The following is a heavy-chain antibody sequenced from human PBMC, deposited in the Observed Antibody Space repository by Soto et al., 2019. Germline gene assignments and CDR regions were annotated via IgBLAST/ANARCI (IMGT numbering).Heavy chain of an antibody. Sequence: PGGSLRLSCAASGFTFSNYAMNWVRQAPGKGLEWVSAISGGGDTTYYADSVKCRFTISRDNSKNTLSLQMNSLRAEDTAVYYCAKDQGVKGFGELLAILYGMDVWGPGTRVTVSS. CDR3: AKDQGVKGFGELLAILYGMDV. CDR1: GFTFSNYA. CDR2: ISGGGDTT. V-gene: IGHV3-23*01. J-gene: IGHJ6*02. D-gene: IGHD3-10*01.